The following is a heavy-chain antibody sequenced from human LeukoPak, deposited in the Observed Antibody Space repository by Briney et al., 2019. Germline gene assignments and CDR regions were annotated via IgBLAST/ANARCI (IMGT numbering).Heavy chain of an antibody. Sequence: SETLSLTCAVYGGFFSGYYWGWIRQPPGKGLEWIGEINHSGSTNYNPSLKSRVTISVDTSKNQFSLKLSSVTAADTAVYYCAREGGYCSGGSCYYDYWGQVTLVTVSS. CDR1: GGFFSGYY. D-gene: IGHD2-15*01. V-gene: IGHV4-34*01. CDR2: INHSGST. J-gene: IGHJ4*02. CDR3: AREGGYCSGGSCYYDY.